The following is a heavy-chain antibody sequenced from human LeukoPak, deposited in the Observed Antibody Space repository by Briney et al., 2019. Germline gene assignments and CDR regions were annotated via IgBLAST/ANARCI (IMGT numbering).Heavy chain of an antibody. V-gene: IGHV4-61*01. Sequence: SETLSLTCTVSGGSVSSGSYYWSWIRQPPGKGLEWIGYIYYSGSTNYNPSLKSRVTISVDTSKNQFSPKLSSVTAADTAVYYCARASPYYDFWSGYYSDFDYWGQGTLVTVSS. CDR2: IYYSGST. D-gene: IGHD3-3*01. CDR1: GGSVSSGSYY. J-gene: IGHJ4*02. CDR3: ARASPYYDFWSGYYSDFDY.